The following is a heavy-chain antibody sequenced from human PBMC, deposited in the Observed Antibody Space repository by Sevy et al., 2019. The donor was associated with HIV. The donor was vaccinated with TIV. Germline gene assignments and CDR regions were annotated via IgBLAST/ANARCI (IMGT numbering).Heavy chain of an antibody. V-gene: IGHV4-30-2*01. J-gene: IGHJ3*01. CDR2: IFQSGAT. CDR1: GGSINSGGYS. Sequence: SETLSLTCAVSGGSINSGGYSWSWIRQPPGKGLEWIGYIFQSGATYYLPSLQSRVSISVDMSKNQFSLILGSVTAAGTAVYYCARGRVGDSSGWYGAFDVWGQGTMVTVSS. D-gene: IGHD6-13*01. CDR3: ARGRVGDSSGWYGAFDV.